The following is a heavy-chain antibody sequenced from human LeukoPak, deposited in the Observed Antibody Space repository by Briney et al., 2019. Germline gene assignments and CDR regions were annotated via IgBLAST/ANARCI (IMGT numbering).Heavy chain of an antibody. CDR1: GFIFSSYA. J-gene: IGHJ4*02. CDR3: AMEQRKYSAGFTIDY. D-gene: IGHD2-15*01. CDR2: ISYDGSNK. Sequence: GRSLRLSCAASGFIFSSYAMHWVRQAPGKGLEWVAVISYDGSNKYYADSVKGRSTISRDNSKNTLYLQMNSLRAEDTAVYYCAMEQRKYSAGFTIDYWGQGTLVTVSS. V-gene: IGHV3-30-3*01.